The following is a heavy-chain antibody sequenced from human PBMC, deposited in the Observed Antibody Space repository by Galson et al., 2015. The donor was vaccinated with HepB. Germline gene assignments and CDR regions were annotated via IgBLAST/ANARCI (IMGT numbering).Heavy chain of an antibody. D-gene: IGHD5-12*01. Sequence: SLRLSCAVSGFTFSSYGMHWVRQAPGKGLEWVAVISKDGSNEYYGDFVKGRFTISRDTSENTLYLQMNSLRTDDTAMYYCARDSGGAWSWYFNLWGRGTLVTVSS. J-gene: IGHJ2*01. CDR2: ISKDGSNE. CDR3: ARDSGGAWSWYFNL. V-gene: IGHV3-30*03. CDR1: GFTFSSYG.